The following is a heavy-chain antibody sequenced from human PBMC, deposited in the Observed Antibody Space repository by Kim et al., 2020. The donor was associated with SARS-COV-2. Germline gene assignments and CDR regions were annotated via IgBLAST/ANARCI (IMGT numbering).Heavy chain of an antibody. D-gene: IGHD2-15*01. CDR3: AKDPYCSGVRCRTGKYFAF. Sequence: GGSLRLSCAASGFTFDDFAMHWVRQVPGKRLGWVSLISGRGDVTYYADSVKGRFTISRDNSKNSLYLHMRTLTADDTALYFCAKDPYCSGVRCRTGKYFAFWGQGALVTVSS. V-gene: IGHV3-43*02. CDR1: GFTFDDFA. CDR2: ISGRGDVT. J-gene: IGHJ4*02.